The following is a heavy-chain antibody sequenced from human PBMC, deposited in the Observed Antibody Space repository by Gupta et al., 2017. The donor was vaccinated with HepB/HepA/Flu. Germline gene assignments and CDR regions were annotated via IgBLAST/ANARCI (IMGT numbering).Heavy chain of an antibody. CDR2: ISSSGDTI. V-gene: IGHV3-11*01. CDR1: GFSFSDYY. Sequence: QVRLVESGGDFGKPGGSLRLSCVLSGFSFSDYYMSWIRQAPGKGLEWVSYISSSGDTIYYADAVKGRFTISRDNAKNSLYLQMNSLRAEDTAVYYCARDLWSPDYWGQGTLVTVSS. J-gene: IGHJ4*02. CDR3: ARDLWSPDY. D-gene: IGHD2-21*01.